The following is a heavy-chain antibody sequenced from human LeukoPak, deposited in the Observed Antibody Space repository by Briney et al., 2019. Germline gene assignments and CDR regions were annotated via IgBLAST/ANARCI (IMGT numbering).Heavy chain of an antibody. J-gene: IGHJ5*02. D-gene: IGHD6-6*01. V-gene: IGHV4-39*07. CDR3: ARDRLSARWFDP. CDR1: GGSIRSGNYY. Sequence: SETLSLTGTVSGGSIRSGNYYWGWIRQPPGKGLEWIGSIYHSGSTYYNPSLKSRVTISVDTSKNQFSLKLSSVTAADTAVYYCARDRLSARWFDPWGQGTLVTVSS. CDR2: IYHSGST.